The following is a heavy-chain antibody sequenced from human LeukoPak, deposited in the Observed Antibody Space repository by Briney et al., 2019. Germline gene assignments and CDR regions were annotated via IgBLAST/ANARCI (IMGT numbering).Heavy chain of an antibody. CDR2: IKQDGSEQ. Sequence: PGGSLRLSCAASGFTFSSYSMSWVRQAPGKGLEWVANIKQDGSEQFYLDSVKGRFTISRDNAKNALYLQMHSLRVEDTAVYYCARDLRGGYDPPLDYWGQGTLVTVSS. V-gene: IGHV3-7*01. J-gene: IGHJ4*02. D-gene: IGHD5-12*01. CDR1: GFTFSSYS. CDR3: ARDLRGGYDPPLDY.